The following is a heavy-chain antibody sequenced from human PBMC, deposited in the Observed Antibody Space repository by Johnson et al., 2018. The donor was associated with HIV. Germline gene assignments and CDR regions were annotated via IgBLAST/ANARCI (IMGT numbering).Heavy chain of an antibody. CDR1: GFSFSDYD. J-gene: IGHJ3*02. D-gene: IGHD1-26*01. Sequence: VQLVESGGGLVKPGGSLRLSCAASGFSFSDYDLNWIRQAPGKGLEWVANIKQDGSEKYYVDSVKGRFTISRDNAKNSLYLQMNSLRAEDTAVYYCARGSSGSWDAFDIWGQGTMVTVSS. CDR2: IKQDGSEK. V-gene: IGHV3-7*03. CDR3: ARGSSGSWDAFDI.